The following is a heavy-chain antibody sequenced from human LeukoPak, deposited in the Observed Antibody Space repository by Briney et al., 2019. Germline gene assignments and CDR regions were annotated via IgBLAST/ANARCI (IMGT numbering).Heavy chain of an antibody. V-gene: IGHV3-48*01. CDR3: VSRVDSSGWYDDY. D-gene: IGHD6-19*01. J-gene: IGHJ4*02. CDR2: ISRSSSTI. Sequence: GGSLRLSCAASGFTFSSYSMNWVRQAPGKGLEWVSYISRSSSTIYYADSVKGRFTISRDNAKNSLYLQMNSLRAEDTAVYYCVSRVDSSGWYDDYWGQGTLVTVSS. CDR1: GFTFSSYS.